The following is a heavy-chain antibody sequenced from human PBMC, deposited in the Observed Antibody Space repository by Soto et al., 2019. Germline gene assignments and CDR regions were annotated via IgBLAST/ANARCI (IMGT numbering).Heavy chain of an antibody. CDR3: ARRGRSSWYGY. J-gene: IGHJ4*02. CDR1: GGFISSSSYY. D-gene: IGHD6-13*01. Sequence: PSETLSLTCTVSGGFISSSSYYWGWIRQPPGKGLEWIGSIYYSGSTYYNPSLKSRVTISVDTSKNQFSLKLSSVTAADTAVYYCARRGRSSWYGYWGQGTLVTVSS. CDR2: IYYSGST. V-gene: IGHV4-39*01.